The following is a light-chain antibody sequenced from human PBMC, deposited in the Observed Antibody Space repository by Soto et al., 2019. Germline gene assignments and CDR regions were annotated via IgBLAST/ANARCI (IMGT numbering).Light chain of an antibody. J-gene: IGKJ5*01. V-gene: IGKV3-20*01. CDR2: GAS. CDR1: QSFSSTY. CDR3: QQYGASIT. Sequence: EIVLTQSPGTLSLSPGERATLSCRASQSFSSTYLAWYQQKPGQAPRLLIYGASSRATGIPDRFSGSGSGTDFTLSISRVEPEDFAVYYCQQYGASITFGQGTRLEI.